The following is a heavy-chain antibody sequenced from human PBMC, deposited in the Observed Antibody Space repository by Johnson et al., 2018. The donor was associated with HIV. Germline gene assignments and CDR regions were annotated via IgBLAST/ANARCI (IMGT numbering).Heavy chain of an antibody. D-gene: IGHD1-26*01. V-gene: IGHV3-33*06. CDR3: AKVGANWAHLDV. CDR2: IWYDETNK. Sequence: QVQLVESGGGVVQPGRSLRLSCAASGFTFSSYGMHWVRQAPGKGLEWVAIIWYDETNKYYADSVKGRFTISRDNSEKTLYLQMNSLRAEDTAVYFCAKVGANWAHLDVWGQGTMVTVSS. CDR1: GFTFSSYG. J-gene: IGHJ3*01.